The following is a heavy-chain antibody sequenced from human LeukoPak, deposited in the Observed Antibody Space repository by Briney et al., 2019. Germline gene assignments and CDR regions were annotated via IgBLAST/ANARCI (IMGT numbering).Heavy chain of an antibody. CDR2: IKSKTDGGTT. CDR3: AYQGSWGHCFDY. V-gene: IGHV3-15*01. CDR1: GFTFNDAW. D-gene: IGHD3-16*01. Sequence: PGGSLRLSCAASGFTFNDAWMSWVRQAPGKGLEWVGRIKSKTDGGTTDYAAPVKGRFTISRDDSENTLYLQMNSLKTDDTAVYYCAYQGSWGHCFDYWGQGTLVTVSS. J-gene: IGHJ4*02.